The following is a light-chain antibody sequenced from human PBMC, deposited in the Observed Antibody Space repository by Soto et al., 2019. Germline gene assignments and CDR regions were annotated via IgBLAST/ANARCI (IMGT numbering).Light chain of an antibody. V-gene: IGKV1-5*01. CDR3: QRYNAFSQT. CDR1: QSINSW. J-gene: IGKJ1*01. CDR2: DAS. Sequence: DIQMTQSPSTLSASVGDRVTITCRASQSINSWVAWFQQKPGKAPKVLIYDASTLESGVPSRFSGSGSGTEVTLTIDSLQPDDVATYDCQRYNAFSQTFGQGTKVEI.